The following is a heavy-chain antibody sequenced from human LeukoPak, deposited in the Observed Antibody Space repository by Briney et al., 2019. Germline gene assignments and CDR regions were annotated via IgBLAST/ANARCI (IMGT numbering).Heavy chain of an antibody. CDR2: IWADGNRK. V-gene: IGHV3-33*01. CDR1: EFSFSSYG. Sequence: GGSLRLSCIPSEFSFSSYGMHWVRQAPGKGLEWVAVIWADGNRKHHADSVEGRFAISRDNSKNILYLQMNNLRAEDTALYYCARDSAAPIGDFDVFVQVKMVTVSS. D-gene: IGHD6-25*01. J-gene: IGHJ3*01. CDR3: ARDSAAPIGDFDV.